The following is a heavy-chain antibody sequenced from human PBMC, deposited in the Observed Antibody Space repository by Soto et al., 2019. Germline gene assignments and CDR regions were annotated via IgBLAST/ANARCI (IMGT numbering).Heavy chain of an antibody. Sequence: QVQLVESGGGVVQPGRSLSLSCAASGFTFSSSGMHWVRQAPGKGLEWVAVISRDGNVQYYAESVKGRCTISRDNSKNRLYLQMDSLRPEDRAAYYCTGEVASGNWGQGTLVTVSS. CDR3: TGEVASGN. J-gene: IGHJ4*02. V-gene: IGHV3-30*03. CDR1: GFTFSSSG. CDR2: ISRDGNVQ. D-gene: IGHD2-8*02.